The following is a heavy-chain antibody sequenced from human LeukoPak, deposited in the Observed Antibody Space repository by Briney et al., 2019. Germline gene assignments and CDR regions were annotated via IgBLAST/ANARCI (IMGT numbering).Heavy chain of an antibody. CDR3: TRDLRGSSGFYYGFADS. CDR2: IRSKPYGGTT. V-gene: IGHV3-49*03. D-gene: IGHD3-22*01. Sequence: PGGSLRLSCTTSGFTFDDYALSWFRQAPGKGLEWVAFIRSKPYGGTTEYAASVKGRFTISRDNSMSIVYLQMNSLKTEDTAVYFCTRDLRGSSGFYYGFADSWGQGTLVTVSS. CDR1: GFTFDDYA. J-gene: IGHJ5*01.